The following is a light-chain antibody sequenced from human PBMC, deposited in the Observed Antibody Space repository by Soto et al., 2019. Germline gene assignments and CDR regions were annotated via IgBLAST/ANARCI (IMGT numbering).Light chain of an antibody. J-gene: IGKJ1*01. CDR3: QQYSHLRT. CDR2: GAS. V-gene: IGKV3-15*01. CDR1: QSIDSD. Sequence: EIMMTQSPANVSVFPGERATLSCRASQSIDSDLAWYQQKPGHVPRLLIYGASTRAIGVPARFSGSGSGTEFTLTIISLQSDDFAIYYWQQYSHLRTLGPGTKVEIK.